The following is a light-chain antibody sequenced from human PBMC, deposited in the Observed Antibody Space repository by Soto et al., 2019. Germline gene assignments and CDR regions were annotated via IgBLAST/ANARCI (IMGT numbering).Light chain of an antibody. J-gene: IGLJ2*01. Sequence: QSALTQPASVSGSPGQSITISCTGTSSDVGGYKYVSWYQQHPDKAPKLIIFEVSNRPSGISSRVSGSKSGNTASLTISGLQAEAEADYYCASYTSSSTSVIFGRGTKLTVL. V-gene: IGLV2-14*01. CDR2: EVS. CDR1: SSDVGGYKY. CDR3: ASYTSSSTSVI.